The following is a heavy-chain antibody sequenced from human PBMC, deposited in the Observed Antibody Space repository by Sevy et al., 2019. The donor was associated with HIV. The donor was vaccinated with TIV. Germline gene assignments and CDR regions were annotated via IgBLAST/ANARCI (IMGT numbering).Heavy chain of an antibody. J-gene: IGHJ4*02. CDR3: ATAREYYEDSSGYLDF. Sequence: ASVKVSCRVSGYTLTELSMHSVRQAPGKGLEWMVRFDPEDGETISAQKFQGRLTLTEDTSTDTAYMELSSLRSEDMAVYYCATAREYYEDSSGYLDFWGQGTLVTVSS. V-gene: IGHV1-24*01. CDR1: GYTLTELS. D-gene: IGHD3-22*01. CDR2: FDPEDGET.